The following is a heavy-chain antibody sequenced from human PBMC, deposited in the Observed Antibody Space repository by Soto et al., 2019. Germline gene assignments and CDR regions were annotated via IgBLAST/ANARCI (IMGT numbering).Heavy chain of an antibody. D-gene: IGHD6-13*01. Sequence: SETLSLTCTVSGGSISNYYWSWIRQPPGKELEWIAYIYYSGSTNYNPSLKSRVTISVDTSKNQFSLKLSSVTAADTAVYYCARDIAAAGRGLDYWGQGTLVTVSS. J-gene: IGHJ4*02. V-gene: IGHV4-59*08. CDR2: IYYSGST. CDR3: ARDIAAAGRGLDY. CDR1: GGSISNYY.